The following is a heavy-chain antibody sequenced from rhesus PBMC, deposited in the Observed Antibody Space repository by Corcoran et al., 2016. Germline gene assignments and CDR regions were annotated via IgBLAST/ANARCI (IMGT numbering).Heavy chain of an antibody. J-gene: IGHJ5-2*02. V-gene: IGHV4S7*01. CDR3: ARDRENSLDV. CDR1: GGSISGGYY. Sequence: QVQLQESGPGLVKPSETLSLTCAVSGGSISGGYYWGLIRQPPGKGLEWIGKIYGKRESTHYNPSLKRRVTMSKDPSKNQFSLKLSSVTAADTAVYYCARDRENSLDVWGRGVLVTVSS. D-gene: IGHD1-44*02. CDR2: IYGKREST.